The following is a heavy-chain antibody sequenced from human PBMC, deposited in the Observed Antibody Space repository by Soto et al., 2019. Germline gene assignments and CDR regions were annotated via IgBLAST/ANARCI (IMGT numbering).Heavy chain of an antibody. CDR1: GFTFSSYA. Sequence: QVQLVESGGGVVQPGRSLRLSCAASGFTFSSYAMHWVRQAPGKGLEWVAVISYDGSNKYYADSVKGRFTISRDNSKNTLYLQMNSLRAEDTAVYYWARGALGGNLRRYYFDYWGQGTLVTVSS. CDR2: ISYDGSNK. J-gene: IGHJ4*02. V-gene: IGHV3-30-3*01. D-gene: IGHD1-26*01. CDR3: ARGALGGNLRRYYFDY.